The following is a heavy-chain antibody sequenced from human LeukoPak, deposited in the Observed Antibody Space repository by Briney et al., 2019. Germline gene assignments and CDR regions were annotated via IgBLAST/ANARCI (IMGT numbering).Heavy chain of an antibody. Sequence: GGSLRLSCEASGFMLNVYYMSWFRLAPGKGLEWIGYISPTGSYTTYADSVRGRFTISRGNAKNLLFLQMNDLRTEDTAVYYCARKLGGAQCGGDCFFDRWGQGTRVGVSS. D-gene: IGHD2-21*02. CDR2: ISPTGSYT. CDR1: GFMLNVYY. J-gene: IGHJ4*02. CDR3: ARKLGGAQCGGDCFFDR. V-gene: IGHV3-11*03.